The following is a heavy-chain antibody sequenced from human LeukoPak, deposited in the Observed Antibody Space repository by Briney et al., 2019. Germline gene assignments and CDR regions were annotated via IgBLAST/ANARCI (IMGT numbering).Heavy chain of an antibody. CDR1: GYTFTSYY. D-gene: IGHD2-21*02. CDR2: INPSGGST. Sequence: ASVKVSCKASGYTFTSYYMHWVRQDPGQGLEWLGIINPSGGSTSYAQKFQGRVTMTRGTSTSTVYMELSSLRSEDTAVYYCARDSPLDVVVTAWYGMDVWGQGTTVTVSS. V-gene: IGHV1-46*01. J-gene: IGHJ6*02. CDR3: ARDSPLDVVVTAWYGMDV.